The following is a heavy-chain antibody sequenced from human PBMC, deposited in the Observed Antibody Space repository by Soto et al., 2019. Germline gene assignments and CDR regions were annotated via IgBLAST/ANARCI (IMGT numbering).Heavy chain of an antibody. CDR2: MNPNSGNT. Sequence: EASVKVSCKASGYTFTSYDINWVRQATGQGLERMGWMNPNSGNTGYAQKFQGRVTMTRNTSISTAYMELSSLRSEDTAVYYCARGDIVVVVAATSPWFDPWGQGTLVTVSS. V-gene: IGHV1-8*01. CDR3: ARGDIVVVVAATSPWFDP. CDR1: GYTFTSYD. D-gene: IGHD2-15*01. J-gene: IGHJ5*02.